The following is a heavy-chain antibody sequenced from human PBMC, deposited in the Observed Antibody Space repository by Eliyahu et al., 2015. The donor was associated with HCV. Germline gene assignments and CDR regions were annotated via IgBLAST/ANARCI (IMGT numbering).Heavy chain of an antibody. CDR1: GFTFSSYA. CDR3: AKDLLGYDILTGYYPAHYYYYGMDV. J-gene: IGHJ6*02. D-gene: IGHD3-9*01. CDR2: ISGSGGST. Sequence: EVQLLESGGGLVQPGGSLRLSCAXSGFTFSSYAMSWVRQAPGKGLEXVSAISGSGGSTYYADSVKGRFTISRDNSKNTLYLQMNSLRAEDTAVYYCAKDLLGYDILTGYYPAHYYYYGMDVWGQGTTVTVSS. V-gene: IGHV3-23*01.